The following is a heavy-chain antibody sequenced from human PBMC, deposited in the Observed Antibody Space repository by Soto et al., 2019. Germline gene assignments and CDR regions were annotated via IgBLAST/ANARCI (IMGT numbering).Heavy chain of an antibody. V-gene: IGHV4-31*03. J-gene: IGHJ3*02. CDR3: ARAMVRGVALDAFDI. CDR1: GGSISSGGYY. CDR2: IYYSGST. Sequence: PSETLSLTCTVSGGSISSGGYYWSWIRQHLGKGLEWIGYIYYSGSTYYNPSLKSRVTISVDTSKNQFSLKLSSVTAADTAVYYCARAMVRGVALDAFDIWGQGTMVTVSS. D-gene: IGHD3-10*01.